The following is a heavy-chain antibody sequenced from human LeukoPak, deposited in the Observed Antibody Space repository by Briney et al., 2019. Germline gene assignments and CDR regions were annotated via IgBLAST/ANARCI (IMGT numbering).Heavy chain of an antibody. D-gene: IGHD4-17*01. CDR3: AKDLALDYVDYVFMGIPANWFDP. J-gene: IGHJ5*02. Sequence: GGSLRLSCAASGFTYSSYAMSWVPHAPGEGLEWVSDISGSGGSTYYADSVKCRFTISRDNSKNTLYLQMNSLRAEDTAVYYCAKDLALDYVDYVFMGIPANWFDPWGQGTLVTVSS. CDR2: ISGSGGST. CDR1: GFTYSSYA. V-gene: IGHV3-23*01.